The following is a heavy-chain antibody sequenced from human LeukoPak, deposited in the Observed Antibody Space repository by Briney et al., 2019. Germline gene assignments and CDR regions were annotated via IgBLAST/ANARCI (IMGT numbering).Heavy chain of an antibody. CDR3: ANGDCRGGRCSSGAH. J-gene: IGHJ4*02. CDR2: TRDDASKT. CDR1: GFTFRSYG. V-gene: IGHV3-30*02. Sequence: GGSLRLSCTVSGFTFRSYGMHWVRQAPGKGLEWVAYTRDDASKTWYGGSVKGRFTISRDNSKNTLYLHMNSVRGEDTAMYYCANGDCRGGRCSSGAHWGQGTPVTVSS. D-gene: IGHD2-15*01.